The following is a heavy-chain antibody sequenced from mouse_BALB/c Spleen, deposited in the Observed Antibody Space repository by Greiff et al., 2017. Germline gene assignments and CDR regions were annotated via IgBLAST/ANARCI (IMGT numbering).Heavy chain of an antibody. CDR2: INPSTGYT. CDR1: GYTFTSYW. CDR3: ARAYYRYDGSWFAY. Sequence: QVHVKQSGAELAKPGASVKMSCKASGYTFTSYWMHWVKQRPGQGREWIGYINPSTGYTEYNQKFKDKATLTADKSSSTAYMQLSSLTSEDSAVYYCARAYYRYDGSWFAYWGQGTLVTVSA. D-gene: IGHD2-14*01. J-gene: IGHJ3*01. V-gene: IGHV1-7*01.